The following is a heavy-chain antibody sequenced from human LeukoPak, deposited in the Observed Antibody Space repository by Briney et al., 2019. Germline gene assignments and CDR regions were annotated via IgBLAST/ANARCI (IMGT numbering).Heavy chain of an antibody. D-gene: IGHD5-12*01. Sequence: TWVRQAPGKGLEWVSTISGSGGSTYYADSVKGRFTISRDNSKNTLYLQMNSLRAEDTAVYYCAKYIEDWGQGTLVTVSS. CDR3: AKYIED. V-gene: IGHV3-23*01. CDR2: ISGSGGST. J-gene: IGHJ4*02.